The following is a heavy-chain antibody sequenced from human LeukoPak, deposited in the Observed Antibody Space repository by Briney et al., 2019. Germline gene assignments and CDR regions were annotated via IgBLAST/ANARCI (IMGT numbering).Heavy chain of an antibody. Sequence: PSEPLSLTCTVSGVSMSSYYWSWIRQPAGKGLEWVGRIYTSGSTNYNPSLKSRVTMSVDTSKNQFSLKLSSVTAADTAVYYCARAVRDSYGYKLFDYWGQGTLVTVSS. CDR2: IYTSGST. J-gene: IGHJ4*02. D-gene: IGHD5-18*01. CDR3: ARAVRDSYGYKLFDY. V-gene: IGHV4-4*07. CDR1: GVSMSSYY.